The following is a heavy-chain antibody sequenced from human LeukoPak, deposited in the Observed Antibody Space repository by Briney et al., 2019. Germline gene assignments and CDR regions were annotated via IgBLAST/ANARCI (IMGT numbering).Heavy chain of an antibody. CDR1: GFTFNNYA. J-gene: IGHJ4*02. CDR3: AKDPETSYYYDSSGYFDY. CDR2: IDSIGDST. V-gene: IGHV3-64*01. D-gene: IGHD3-22*01. Sequence: GGSLRLSCAASGFTFNNYAMQWVRQAPGKGLEYVSGIDSIGDSTYYANSVKGRFSISRDNSKNTVYLQMDSLRAEDTAVYYCAKDPETSYYYDSSGYFDYWGQGTLVTVSS.